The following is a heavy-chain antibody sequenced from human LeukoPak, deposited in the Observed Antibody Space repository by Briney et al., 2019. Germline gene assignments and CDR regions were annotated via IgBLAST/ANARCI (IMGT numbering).Heavy chain of an antibody. V-gene: IGHV4-39*07. CDR3: ARCDTDYYYYYMDV. Sequence: SETLSLTCTVSGGSISSSSYYWGWIRQPPGKGLEWIGSIYYSGSTYYNPSLKSRVTISVDKSKNQFSLKLSSVTAADTAVYYCARCDTDYYYYYMDVWGKGTTVTVSS. CDR2: IYYSGST. D-gene: IGHD5-18*01. J-gene: IGHJ6*03. CDR1: GGSISSSSYY.